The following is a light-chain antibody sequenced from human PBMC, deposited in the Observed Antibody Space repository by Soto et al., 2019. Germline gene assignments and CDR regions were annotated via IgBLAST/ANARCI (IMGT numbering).Light chain of an antibody. CDR1: SSDFGGYNY. Sequence: SALTQPASVSGSPGQSITISCTGTSSDFGGYNYVSWYQHHPGKAPKLMIYEVSNRPSGVSYRFSGSKSGNTASLTISGLQAEDEADYHCSSYTSGSSHYVFGTGNKVTVL. J-gene: IGLJ1*01. CDR2: EVS. V-gene: IGLV2-14*01. CDR3: SSYTSGSSHYV.